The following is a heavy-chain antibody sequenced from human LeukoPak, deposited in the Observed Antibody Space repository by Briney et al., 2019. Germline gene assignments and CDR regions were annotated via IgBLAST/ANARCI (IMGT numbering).Heavy chain of an antibody. J-gene: IGHJ5*02. CDR1: GFTFSNYA. V-gene: IGHV3-23*01. CDR3: AKAVFGDDLSVSPLYNWFDP. D-gene: IGHD4-17*01. Sequence: GGPLRLSCAASGFTFSNYAMSWVRQAPGKGLEWVSPVSGAGGTTYYADSVKGRFTISRDNSRNTLYLQMNSLRAEDTAVYYCAKAVFGDDLSVSPLYNWFDPWGQGTLVTVSS. CDR2: VSGAGGTT.